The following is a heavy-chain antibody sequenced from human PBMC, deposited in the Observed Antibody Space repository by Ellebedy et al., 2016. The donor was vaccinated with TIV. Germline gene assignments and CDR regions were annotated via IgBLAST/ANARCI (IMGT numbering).Heavy chain of an antibody. D-gene: IGHD3-22*01. Sequence: AASVKVSCKASGYSFGSDGISWVRQAPGQGLEWMGWINTNNGNTNYAEKGQGRVTMTRDSSTNTAYLELRSLRSDDTAVYYCTRASGVQWLSSSGDYWGQGTLVTVSS. V-gene: IGHV1-18*01. CDR3: TRASGVQWLSSSGDY. CDR2: INTNNGNT. CDR1: GYSFGSDG. J-gene: IGHJ4*02.